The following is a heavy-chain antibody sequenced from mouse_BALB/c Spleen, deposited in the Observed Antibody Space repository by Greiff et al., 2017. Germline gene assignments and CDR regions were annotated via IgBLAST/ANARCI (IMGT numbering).Heavy chain of an antibody. CDR2: IDPANGNT. CDR3: ARGWDAAMDY. J-gene: IGHJ4*01. CDR1: GFNIKDTY. Sequence: ESGAELVKPGASVKLSCTASGFNIKDTYMHWVKQRPEQGLEWIGRIDPANGNTKYDPKFQGKATITADTSSNTAYLQLSSLTSEDTAVYYCARGWDAAMDYWGQGTSVTVSS. V-gene: IGHV14-3*02. D-gene: IGHD4-1*01.